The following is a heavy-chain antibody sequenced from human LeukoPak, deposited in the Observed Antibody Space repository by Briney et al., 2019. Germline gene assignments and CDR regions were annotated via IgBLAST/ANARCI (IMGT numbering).Heavy chain of an antibody. CDR1: GGSFSGYY. Sequence: SETLSLTCAVYGGSFSGYYWSWIRQPPGKGLEWIGEINHSGSTNYNPSLKSRVTISVDTFKNQFSLKLSSVTAADTAVYYCARSGTLVVVAATGFDYWGQGTLVTVSS. D-gene: IGHD2-15*01. J-gene: IGHJ4*02. CDR2: INHSGST. CDR3: ARSGTLVVVAATGFDY. V-gene: IGHV4-34*01.